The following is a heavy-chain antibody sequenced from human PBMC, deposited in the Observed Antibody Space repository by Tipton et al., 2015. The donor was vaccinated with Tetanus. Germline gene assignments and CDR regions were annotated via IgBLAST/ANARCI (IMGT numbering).Heavy chain of an antibody. Sequence: QLVQSGAEVKRPGASVKVSCKSSGYTFTGYDASWVRQAPGQGLEWMGWINTHNGDTDYAQRFQGRVSMTTDTSTSTAYMELRGLRSDDTALYFCVRDKVGGITGFDYWGQGTLVTVSS. V-gene: IGHV1-18*01. D-gene: IGHD1-26*01. CDR3: VRDKVGGITGFDY. CDR1: GYTFTGYD. CDR2: INTHNGDT. J-gene: IGHJ4*02.